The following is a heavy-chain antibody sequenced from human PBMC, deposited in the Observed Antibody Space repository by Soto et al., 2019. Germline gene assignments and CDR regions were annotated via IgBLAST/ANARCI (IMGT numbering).Heavy chain of an antibody. CDR2: IIPILGIA. J-gene: IGHJ6*03. D-gene: IGHD4-4*01. Sequence: RASVKVSCKASGGTFSSYTISWVRQAPGQGLEWMGRIIPILGIANYAQKFQGRVTITADKSTSTAYMELSSLRSEDTAVYYCARTTVTDYYYYYMDVWGKGTTVTVSS. CDR1: GGTFSSYT. CDR3: ARTTVTDYYYYYMDV. V-gene: IGHV1-69*02.